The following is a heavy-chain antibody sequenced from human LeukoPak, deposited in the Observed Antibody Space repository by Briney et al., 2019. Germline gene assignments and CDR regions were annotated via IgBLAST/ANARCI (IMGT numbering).Heavy chain of an antibody. CDR2: IYYSGST. J-gene: IGHJ4*02. Sequence: SETLSLTCTVSGGSISSYYWSWIRQPPGKGLEWIGYIYYSGSTNYNPSLKSRVTISVDTSKNQFSLKLSSVTAADTAMYYCARHNYVLRFDYWGQGTLVTVSS. D-gene: IGHD4-11*01. V-gene: IGHV4-59*01. CDR3: ARHNYVLRFDY. CDR1: GGSISSYY.